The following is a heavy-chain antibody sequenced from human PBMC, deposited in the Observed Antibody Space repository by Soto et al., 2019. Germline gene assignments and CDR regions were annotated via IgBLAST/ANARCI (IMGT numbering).Heavy chain of an antibody. CDR3: ARDSGSWPSWFDP. V-gene: IGHV3-48*01. CDR2: ISSSSSTI. Sequence: GGSLRLSCAASGFTFSTYNMHWVRQAPWKGLEWVSYISSSSSTIHYADSVKGRFSVSRDNAKNSLYLQVNSLRAEDTAVYYCARDSGSWPSWFDPWGQGTQVTVSS. J-gene: IGHJ5*02. CDR1: GFTFSTYN. D-gene: IGHD1-26*01.